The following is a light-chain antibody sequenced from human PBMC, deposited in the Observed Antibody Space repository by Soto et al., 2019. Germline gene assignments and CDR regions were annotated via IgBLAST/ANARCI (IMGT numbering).Light chain of an antibody. CDR3: SSYAGSNNFDV. V-gene: IGLV2-8*01. Sequence: QSALTQPPSASGSPGQSVTISCTGTSRDVGGYNYVSWYQQHPGRAPKVMIYEVSKRPSGVPDRFSGSKSGNTASLTVSGLQAEDEADYYCSSYAGSNNFDVFGTGTKVTVL. CDR1: SRDVGGYNY. J-gene: IGLJ1*01. CDR2: EVS.